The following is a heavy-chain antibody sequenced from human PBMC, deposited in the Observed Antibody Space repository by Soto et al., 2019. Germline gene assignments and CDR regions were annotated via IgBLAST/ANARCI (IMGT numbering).Heavy chain of an antibody. CDR2: IYYSGST. CDR3: ASSGYSSSHWDY. J-gene: IGHJ4*02. V-gene: IGHV4-59*08. CDR1: GGSISSYY. Sequence: PSETLSLTCTVSGGSISSYYWSWIRQPPGKGLEWIGYIYYSGSTNYNPSLKSRVTISVDTSKNQFSLKLSSVTAADTAVYYCASSGYSSSHWDYWGQGTLVTVSS. D-gene: IGHD6-13*01.